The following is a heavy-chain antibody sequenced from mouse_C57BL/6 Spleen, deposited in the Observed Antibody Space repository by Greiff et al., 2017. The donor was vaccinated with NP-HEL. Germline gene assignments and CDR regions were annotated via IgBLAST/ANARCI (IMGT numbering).Heavy chain of an antibody. V-gene: IGHV1-55*01. Sequence: VQLQQPGAELVKPGASVKMSCKASGYTFTSYWITWVKQRPGQGLEWIGDIYPGSGSTNYNEKFKSKATLTVDTSSSTAYMQLSSLTSEDSAVYYCAIYYGNYGGYGYAMDYWGQGTSVTVSS. CDR1: GYTFTSYW. D-gene: IGHD2-1*01. CDR3: AIYYGNYGGYGYAMDY. CDR2: IYPGSGST. J-gene: IGHJ4*01.